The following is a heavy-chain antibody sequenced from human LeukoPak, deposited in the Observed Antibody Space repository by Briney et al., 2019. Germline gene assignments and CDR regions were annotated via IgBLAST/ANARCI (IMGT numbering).Heavy chain of an antibody. J-gene: IGHJ3*02. CDR1: GGSISSSSYY. CDR3: ARDPANYYDSSGYYFDAFDI. Sequence: SETLSLTCTVSGGSISSSSYYWGWIRQPPGKGLEWIGSIYYSGSTNYNPSLKSRVTISVDTSKNQFSLKLSSVAAADTAVYYCARDPANYYDSSGYYFDAFDIWGQGTMVTVSS. CDR2: IYYSGST. V-gene: IGHV4-39*07. D-gene: IGHD3-22*01.